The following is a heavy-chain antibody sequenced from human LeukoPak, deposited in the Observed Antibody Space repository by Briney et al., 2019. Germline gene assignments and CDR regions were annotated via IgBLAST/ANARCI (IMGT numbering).Heavy chain of an antibody. CDR1: GGSISSGGYY. J-gene: IGHJ4*02. CDR3: AGYDPYYFDY. CDR2: IYYSGST. Sequence: SETLSLTCTVSGGSISSGGYYWSWIRQHPGKGLEWIGYIYYSGSTYYNPSLKSRVTISVDTSKNQFSLKLSSVTAADTAVYYCAGYDPYYFDYWGPGTQVTVSS. D-gene: IGHD5-12*01. V-gene: IGHV4-31*03.